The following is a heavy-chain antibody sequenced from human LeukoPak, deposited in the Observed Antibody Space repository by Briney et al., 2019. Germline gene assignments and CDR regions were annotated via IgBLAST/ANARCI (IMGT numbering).Heavy chain of an antibody. D-gene: IGHD2-2*01. CDR1: GGSISSYY. J-gene: IGHJ6*03. V-gene: IGHV4-59*01. Sequence: SETLSLTCTVSGGSISSYYWSWIRQPPGKGLEWIGYIYYSGSTNYNPSLKSRVTISVDTSKNQFSLKLSSVTAADTAVYYCARSPYCSSTSCYWGPNYYYYMDAWGKGTTVTVSS. CDR2: IYYSGST. CDR3: ARSPYCSSTSCYWGPNYYYYMDA.